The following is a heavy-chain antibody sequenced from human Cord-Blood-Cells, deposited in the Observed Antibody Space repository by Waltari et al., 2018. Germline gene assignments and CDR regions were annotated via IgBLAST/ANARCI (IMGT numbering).Heavy chain of an antibody. D-gene: IGHD3-10*01. CDR2: IYSGGST. V-gene: IGHV3-53*01. J-gene: IGHJ3*02. CDR3: ASPWEYYGSGFHAFDI. CDR1: GFTVSSNY. Sequence: EVQLVESGGGLIEPGGSLRHPCAASGFTVSSNYMSWVCQAPGKGLEWGSVIYSGGSTYYAESVKGRFTIDRDHSKDTLYLQMNSLGAEDTAVYYCASPWEYYGSGFHAFDIWGQGTMVTVSS.